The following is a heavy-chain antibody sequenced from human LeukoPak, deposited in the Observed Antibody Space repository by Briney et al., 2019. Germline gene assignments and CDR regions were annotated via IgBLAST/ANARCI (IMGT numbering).Heavy chain of an antibody. V-gene: IGHV1-18*01. CDR3: ARLRDCSDTGCANFYFYMDI. CDR2: FSAYNGVT. J-gene: IGHJ6*03. D-gene: IGHD2-21*01. Sequence: GASVKVSCKASGYPFFSSGISWVRQAPGQGLEWLGWFSAYNGVTHYARKFRSRLTITTDTSTSTAYMELRSLRSDDTAIYYARLRDCSDTGCANFYFYMDIWGKGTAITVSS. CDR1: GYPFFSSG.